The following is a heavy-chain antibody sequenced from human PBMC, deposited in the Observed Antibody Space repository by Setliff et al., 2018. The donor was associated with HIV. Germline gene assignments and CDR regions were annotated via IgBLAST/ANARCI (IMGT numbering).Heavy chain of an antibody. Sequence: ASVKVSCKASGYTFTSNAIHWVRQAPGQSLEWMGWINAGYGNTKYSQKFQGRVTITRDASASTAYMELSSLRSEDTAVYYCARSPGDYLFDYWGQGTLVTVSS. CDR2: INAGYGNT. CDR1: GYTFTSNA. CDR3: ARSPGDYLFDY. D-gene: IGHD4-17*01. V-gene: IGHV1-3*01. J-gene: IGHJ4*02.